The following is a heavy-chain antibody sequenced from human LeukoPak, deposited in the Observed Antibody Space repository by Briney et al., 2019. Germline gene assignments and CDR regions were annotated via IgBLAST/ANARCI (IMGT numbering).Heavy chain of an antibody. CDR1: GYNFNNYG. J-gene: IGHJ6*02. CDR2: ISAKTGNT. CDR3: ARGSYPYSHGMDV. V-gene: IGHV1-18*01. Sequence: ASVKVSCKASGYNFNNYGVSWVRQAPGQGLEWMGWISAKTGNTNYAQKVQGRVTMTTDTSTTTAYMELRSLGSDDTAVYYCARGSYPYSHGMDVWGQGTTVTVSS. D-gene: IGHD1-26*01.